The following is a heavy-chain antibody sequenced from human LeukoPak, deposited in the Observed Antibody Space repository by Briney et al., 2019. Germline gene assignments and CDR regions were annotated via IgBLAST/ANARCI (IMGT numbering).Heavy chain of an antibody. Sequence: SETLSLTCAVYGGSFSGYYWSWIRQPPGKGLEWIGEINHSGSTNYNPSLKSRVTISVDTSKNQFSLKLSSVTAADTAVYYCARGPYIVLMVYATIHYYYMDVWGKGTTVTVSS. D-gene: IGHD2-8*01. CDR2: INHSGST. CDR3: ARGPYIVLMVYATIHYYYMDV. V-gene: IGHV4-34*01. J-gene: IGHJ6*03. CDR1: GGSFSGYY.